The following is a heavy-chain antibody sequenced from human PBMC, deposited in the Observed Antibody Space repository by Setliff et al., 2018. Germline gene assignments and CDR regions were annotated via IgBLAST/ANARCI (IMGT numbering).Heavy chain of an antibody. Sequence: KPSETLSLTCAVYGGSFSGYYWSWIRQPPGKGLEWIGEINHSGSTNYNPSLKSRVTISVDTSKNQFSLKLSSVTAADTAVYYCARGEGGSYLGAYYYYYGMDVWGQGTTVTVSS. V-gene: IGHV4-34*01. CDR1: GGSFSGYY. D-gene: IGHD1-26*01. CDR3: ARGEGGSYLGAYYYYYGMDV. J-gene: IGHJ6*02. CDR2: INHSGST.